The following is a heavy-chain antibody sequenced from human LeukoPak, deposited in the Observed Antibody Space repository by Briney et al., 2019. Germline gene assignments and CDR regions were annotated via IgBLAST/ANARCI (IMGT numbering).Heavy chain of an antibody. J-gene: IGHJ4*02. CDR2: IYYSGST. CDR1: GGSISSYY. V-gene: IGHV4-59*01. Sequence: SETLSLTCTVSGGSISSYYWSWIRQPPGKGLEWIGYIYYSGSTNYNPSIKSRVTISVDTSKNQFSLKLSSVTAADTAVYYCARETPAAPFFDYWGQGTLVTVSS. CDR3: ARETPAAPFFDY. D-gene: IGHD2-2*01.